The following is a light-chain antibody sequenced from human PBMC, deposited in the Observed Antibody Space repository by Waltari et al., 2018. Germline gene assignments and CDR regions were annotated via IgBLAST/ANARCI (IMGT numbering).Light chain of an antibody. CDR3: HVWHPHVDPGV. Sequence: SYVVTQPPSVSVAPGETATITCGGDNIGTYSVTWYQQKAGQAPVLVIFYDRDRPSGCPYRFSCSNSRNMATLAISRVEAGDEARYYCHVWHPHVDPGVFGTGTEVTVL. J-gene: IGLJ1*01. CDR2: YDR. CDR1: NIGTYS. V-gene: IGLV3-21*04.